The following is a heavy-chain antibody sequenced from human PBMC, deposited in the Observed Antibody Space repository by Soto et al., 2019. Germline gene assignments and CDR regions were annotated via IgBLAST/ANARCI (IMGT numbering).Heavy chain of an antibody. D-gene: IGHD1-7*01. V-gene: IGHV1-8*01. CDR2: INPNNGNT. J-gene: IGHJ5*02. CDR3: ARTSSGTREGFDP. CDR1: GYSFTTYD. Sequence: QVQLVQSGAEVKKPGASARVSCKASGYSFTTYDINWVRQATGQGLEWMGWINPNNGNTGYAQKFQGRVTLTRTTSISTAYMELSSLSSDDTAVYYCARTSSGTREGFDPWGQGTLVTVSS.